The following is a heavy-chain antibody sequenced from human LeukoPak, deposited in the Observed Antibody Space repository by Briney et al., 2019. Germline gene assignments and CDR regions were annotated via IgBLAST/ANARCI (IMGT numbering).Heavy chain of an antibody. CDR2: INPRSGST. Sequence: ASVKVSCKTSGYSFTDNYIFWVRQAPGEGPEWMGWINPRSGSTDYAQKFQGRATLTSDTSISTVYLELTRLKSDDTAVYYCARGATYYASGTFYPWGQGTLVTVS. CDR1: GYSFTDNY. D-gene: IGHD3-10*01. V-gene: IGHV1-2*02. CDR3: ARGATYYASGTFYP. J-gene: IGHJ5*02.